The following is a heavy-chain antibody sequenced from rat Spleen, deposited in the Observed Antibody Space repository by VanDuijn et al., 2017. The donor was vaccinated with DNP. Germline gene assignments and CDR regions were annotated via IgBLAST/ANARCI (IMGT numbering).Heavy chain of an antibody. V-gene: IGHV5-22*01. CDR1: GFTFSAYY. CDR3: ARWNSGHFDY. J-gene: IGHJ2*01. CDR2: IRYDGVGT. D-gene: IGHD4-3*01. Sequence: EVQLVESGGDLVQPGRSLKLFCAASGFTFSAYYMAWIRQAPTKGLEWVAYIRYDGVGTKYGDSVKDRFTISRDNAKNTLYLQMNSLRSEDMETYYCARWNSGHFDYWGQGVMVPVSS.